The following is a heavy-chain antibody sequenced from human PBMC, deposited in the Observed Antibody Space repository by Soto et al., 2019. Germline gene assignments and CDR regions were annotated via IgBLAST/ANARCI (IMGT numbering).Heavy chain of an antibody. CDR3: ASNYLYYYGSGNTNYYGMDV. D-gene: IGHD3-10*01. Sequence: QVQLVQSGAEVKKPGASVKVSCKASGYTFTSYGISWVRQAPGQGLEWMGWISAYNGNTNYAQKLQGRVTMTTDTSTSTADMELRSLRSHDTAVYYCASNYLYYYGSGNTNYYGMDVWGQGTTVTVSS. V-gene: IGHV1-18*01. J-gene: IGHJ6*02. CDR1: GYTFTSYG. CDR2: ISAYNGNT.